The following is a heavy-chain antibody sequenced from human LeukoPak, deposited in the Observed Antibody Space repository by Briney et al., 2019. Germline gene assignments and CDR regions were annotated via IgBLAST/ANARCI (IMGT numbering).Heavy chain of an antibody. CDR2: INFSGGST. CDR3: ARDSGMVRGTVDY. V-gene: IGHV1-46*01. J-gene: IGHJ4*02. D-gene: IGHD3-10*01. Sequence: ASVTVSFKSSVYTFTNYYMYSVRQPPAQGLEWMGIINFSGGSTSCAQKFQGRVTMSRDTSTSTVYMEMSSLRSEDTAVYYCARDSGMVRGTVDYWGQGTLVTVSS. CDR1: VYTFTNYY.